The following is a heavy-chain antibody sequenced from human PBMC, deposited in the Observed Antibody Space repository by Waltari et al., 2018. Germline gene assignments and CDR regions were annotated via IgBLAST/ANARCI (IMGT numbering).Heavy chain of an antibody. Sequence: EMQLVESGGGLVQPGGSLRLSCSVSGFNIAHYTMHWVRQAPGKGLEHVSAITSNGVGTYYTDSVKGRFTISRDNSKNTLYLQMSSLKTDDTAVYYCVKIADYWGQGTLVTVSS. V-gene: IGHV3-64D*08. CDR3: VKIADY. J-gene: IGHJ4*02. CDR2: ITSNGVGT. CDR1: GFNIAHYT.